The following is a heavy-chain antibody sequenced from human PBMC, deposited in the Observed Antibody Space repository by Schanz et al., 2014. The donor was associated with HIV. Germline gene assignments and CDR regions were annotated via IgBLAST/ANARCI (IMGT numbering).Heavy chain of an antibody. CDR3: ARDSSNYAPDS. V-gene: IGHV1-46*01. Sequence: QVQLVQSGADVKKPGASVKISCKSSGFTFSDYCIHWVRQAPGQGLEWVGQINPPGTSTRLAQKFHGRVTMTRDTATSTVYMELNSLRSEDTAVYYCARDSSNYAPDSWGQGSLVTVSS. CDR1: GFTFSDYC. J-gene: IGHJ4*02. CDR2: INPPGTST. D-gene: IGHD4-4*01.